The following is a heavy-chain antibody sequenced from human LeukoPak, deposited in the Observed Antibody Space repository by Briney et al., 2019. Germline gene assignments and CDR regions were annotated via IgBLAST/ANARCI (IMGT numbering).Heavy chain of an antibody. CDR3: ARDLGYDSTPNAWFDP. CDR2: IYTSGST. J-gene: IGHJ5*02. Sequence: SETLSLTCTVSGGSISSYYWSWIRQPAGKGLEWIGRIYTSGSTNYNPSLKSRVNMSVDTSKNQFSLKLSSVTAADTAVYYCARDLGYDSTPNAWFDPWGQGTLVTVSS. D-gene: IGHD3-22*01. CDR1: GGSISSYY. V-gene: IGHV4-4*07.